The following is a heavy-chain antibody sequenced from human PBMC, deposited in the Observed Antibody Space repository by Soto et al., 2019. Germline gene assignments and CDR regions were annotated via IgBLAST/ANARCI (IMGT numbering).Heavy chain of an antibody. D-gene: IGHD3-16*01. CDR1: GFTFSSYS. CDR3: ARGNDSPAWGYNYYYYYGMDV. J-gene: IGHJ6*02. V-gene: IGHV3-21*01. CDR2: ISSSSSYI. Sequence: EVQLLESGGGLVQPGGSLKLSCAASGFTFSSYSMNWVRQAPGKGLEWVSSISSSSSYIYYADSVKGRFTISRDNAKNSLYLQMNSLRAEDTAVYYCARGNDSPAWGYNYYYYYGMDVWGQGTTVTVSS.